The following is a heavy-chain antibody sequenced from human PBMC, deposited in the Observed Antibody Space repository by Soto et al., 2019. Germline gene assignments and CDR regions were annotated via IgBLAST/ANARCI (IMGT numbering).Heavy chain of an antibody. J-gene: IGHJ6*02. CDR3: AKESYSGSCYYYYYGMDV. CDR2: ISGDGGST. Sequence: GGSLRLSCAASGFTFSDYAMNWVRQAPGKGLEWVSLISGDGGSTYYADSVKGRFTISRDNSKNSLYLQMNSLRTEDTALYYCAKESYSGSCYYYYYGMDVWGQGTMVTVSS. V-gene: IGHV3-43*02. CDR1: GFTFSDYA. D-gene: IGHD1-26*01.